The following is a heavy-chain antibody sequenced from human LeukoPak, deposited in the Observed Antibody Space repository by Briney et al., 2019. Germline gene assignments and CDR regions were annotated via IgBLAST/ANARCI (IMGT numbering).Heavy chain of an antibody. D-gene: IGHD3-22*01. CDR2: ISAYNGNT. CDR1: GYTFTGYY. J-gene: IGHJ4*02. V-gene: IGHV1-18*04. CDR3: ARVPTYYYDSSGYYDY. Sequence: ASVTVSFKASGYTFTGYYMHWVRQAPGQGLEWMGLISAYNGNTNYAQKLQGRVTMTTDTSTSTAYMELRSLRSDDTAVYYCARVPTYYYDSSGYYDYWGQGTLVTVSS.